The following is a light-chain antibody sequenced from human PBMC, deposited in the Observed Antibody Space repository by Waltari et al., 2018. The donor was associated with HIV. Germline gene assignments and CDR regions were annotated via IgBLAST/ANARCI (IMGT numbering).Light chain of an antibody. Sequence: QSVLTQPPSASGTPGQRATISCSGRSSNIGSNYVYWYQQLPGTAPKLLIYRNNQRPSGVPDRFSGSKSGTSASLAISGLRSEDEADYYCAAWDDSLSGVVFGGGTKLTVL. CDR3: AAWDDSLSGVV. J-gene: IGLJ2*01. V-gene: IGLV1-47*01. CDR2: RNN. CDR1: SSNIGSNY.